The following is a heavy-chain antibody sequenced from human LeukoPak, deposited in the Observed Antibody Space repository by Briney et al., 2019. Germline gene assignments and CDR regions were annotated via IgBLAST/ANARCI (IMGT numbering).Heavy chain of an antibody. CDR2: FDPEDGET. CDR3: ATYIAAGRWGFFDY. CDR1: GYTLTELS. Sequence: GASVKVSCKVSGYTLTELSMHWVRQAPGKGLEWMGGFDPEDGETIYAQKFQGRVTMTEDTSTDTAYMELSSLRSEDTAVYYCATYIAAGRWGFFDYWGQGTLVTVSS. V-gene: IGHV1-24*01. J-gene: IGHJ4*02. D-gene: IGHD6-13*01.